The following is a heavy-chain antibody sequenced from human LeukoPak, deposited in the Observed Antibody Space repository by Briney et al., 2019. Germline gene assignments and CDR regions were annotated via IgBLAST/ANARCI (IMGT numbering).Heavy chain of an antibody. CDR2: ISAYNGNT. CDR1: GYTFNSYG. Sequence: ASVKVSCKVFGYTFNSYGISWVRQAPGQGLEWMGWISAYNGNTNYAQKLQGRVTVATDTSTGTAYMELRSLRSDDTAVYYCARMERYYDILTGAMDVWGKGTTVTVSS. J-gene: IGHJ6*04. V-gene: IGHV1-18*04. CDR3: ARMERYYDILTGAMDV. D-gene: IGHD3-9*01.